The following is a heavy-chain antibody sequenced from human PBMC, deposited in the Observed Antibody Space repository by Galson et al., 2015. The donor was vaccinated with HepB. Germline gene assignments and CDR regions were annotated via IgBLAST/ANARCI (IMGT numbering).Heavy chain of an antibody. V-gene: IGHV3-48*02. D-gene: IGHD2-2*01. J-gene: IGHJ4*02. CDR2: ISSSSSTI. Sequence: SLRLSCAASGFTFSSYSMNWVRQAPGKGLEWVSYISSSSSTIYYADSVKGRFTISRDNAKNSLYLQMNSLRDEDTAVYYCARDGEDIVVVPAAILLDYWGQGTLVTVSS. CDR1: GFTFSSYS. CDR3: ARDGEDIVVVPAAILLDY.